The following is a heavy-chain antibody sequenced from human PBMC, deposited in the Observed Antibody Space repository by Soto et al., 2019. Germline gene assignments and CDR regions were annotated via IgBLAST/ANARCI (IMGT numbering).Heavy chain of an antibody. CDR3: TTGATMVRGVIPYYYGMDV. J-gene: IGHJ6*02. D-gene: IGHD3-10*01. V-gene: IGHV3-74*01. Sequence: GGSLRLSCAASGFTFSSYWMHWVRQAPGKGLVWVSRINSDGRSTSYADSVKGRFTISRDNPTNTLYLQMNSLRAEDTAVYYCTTGATMVRGVIPYYYGMDVWGQGTTVTVSS. CDR1: GFTFSSYW. CDR2: INSDGRST.